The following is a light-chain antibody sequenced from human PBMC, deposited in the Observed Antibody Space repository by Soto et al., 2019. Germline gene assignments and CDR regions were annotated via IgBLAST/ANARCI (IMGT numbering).Light chain of an antibody. CDR3: QQSYSTLMYT. V-gene: IGKV1-39*01. J-gene: IGKJ2*01. CDR1: QSISSY. Sequence: DIPMTQSPSSLSASVGDRVTITCRASQSISSYLNWYQQKPGKAPKLLIYAASSLQSGVPSRFSGSGSGTDVTITISSLQPEDFTTYYCQQSYSTLMYTFGQGTKLEIK. CDR2: AAS.